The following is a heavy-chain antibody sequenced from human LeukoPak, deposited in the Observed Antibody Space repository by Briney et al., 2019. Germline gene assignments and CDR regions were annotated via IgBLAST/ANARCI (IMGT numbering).Heavy chain of an antibody. J-gene: IGHJ6*03. D-gene: IGHD3-10*01. Sequence: GGSLRLSCAASGFTFDSFSINWVRQAPGKGLEWVASISSSTTYIYYAGSVKGRFTISRDNAKNLVYLEMNSLRAEDTAVYYCARSQDGSGSYFYYFYIDVWGKGTTV. CDR2: ISSSTTYI. CDR3: ARSQDGSGSYFYYFYIDV. CDR1: GFTFDSFS. V-gene: IGHV3-21*01.